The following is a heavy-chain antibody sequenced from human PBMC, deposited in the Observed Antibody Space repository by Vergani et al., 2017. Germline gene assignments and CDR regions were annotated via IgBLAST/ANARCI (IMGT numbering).Heavy chain of an antibody. J-gene: IGHJ4*02. D-gene: IGHD3-22*01. Sequence: QVQLVESGGGVVQPGRSLRLSCAASGFTFSSYAMHWVRQAPGTGLEWVAVISYDGSNKYYADSVKGRFTISRDNSKHTLYLQMNSLRAEDTAVYYCARDVGGYADYWGQGTLVTVSS. CDR3: ARDVGGYADY. V-gene: IGHV3-30*01. CDR1: GFTFSSYA. CDR2: ISYDGSNK.